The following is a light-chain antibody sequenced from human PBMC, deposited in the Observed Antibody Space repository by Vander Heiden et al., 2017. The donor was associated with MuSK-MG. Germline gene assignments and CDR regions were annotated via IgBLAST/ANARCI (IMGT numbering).Light chain of an antibody. CDR3: QNDDSDPFT. CDR1: QDIRKY. V-gene: IGKV1-27*01. Sequence: DIQMTQSPSSPSPSVGDRVTLTCRASQDIRKYFAWYQQKPGKAPKLLMYAACTLQAGVPSGFSGSGSGTDFTLTISSRQPEDVATYYCQNDDSDPFTFGPGTKVDI. CDR2: AAC. J-gene: IGKJ3*01.